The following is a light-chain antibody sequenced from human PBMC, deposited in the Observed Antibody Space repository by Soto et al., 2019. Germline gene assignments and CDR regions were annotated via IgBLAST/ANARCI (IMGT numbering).Light chain of an antibody. CDR3: QQYETSLPWT. Sequence: EIVLTQSPGTLSLFPGERATLSCRASQSVSSSYLAWYQQKPGQAPRLLIYGVSSMATGIPDRFSGSGSGTDFNLTISSLEPEDFAVYYCQQYETSLPWTFGQGTKVEIK. V-gene: IGKV3-20*01. CDR1: QSVSSSY. J-gene: IGKJ1*01. CDR2: GVS.